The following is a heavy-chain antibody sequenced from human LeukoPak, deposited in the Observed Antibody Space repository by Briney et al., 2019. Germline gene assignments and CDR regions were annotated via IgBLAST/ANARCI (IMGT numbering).Heavy chain of an antibody. CDR2: IGAYNGNT. J-gene: IGHJ4*02. D-gene: IGHD1-26*01. Sequence: GASVEVSCKASGYTFTSYGISWVRQAPGQGLEWMGWIGAYNGNTNYAQKLQGRVTMTTDTSTSTAYMELRSLRSDDTAVYYCAREEGATKPGGFDYWGQGTLVTVSS. CDR3: AREEGATKPGGFDY. CDR1: GYTFTSYG. V-gene: IGHV1-18*01.